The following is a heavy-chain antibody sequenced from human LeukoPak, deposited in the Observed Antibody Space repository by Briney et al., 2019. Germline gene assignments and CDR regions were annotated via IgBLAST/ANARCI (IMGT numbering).Heavy chain of an antibody. J-gene: IGHJ4*02. V-gene: IGHV3-30-3*01. D-gene: IGHD2-15*01. CDR2: ISSDGSNK. CDR3: ARVGQVAAGIDY. CDR1: GFSFNNYA. Sequence: SCAASGFSFNNYAFHWVRQAPGKGLEWVAVISSDGSNKHYADSVKGRFTISRDNSKNTLYLEMISLRPEDTAVYYCARVGQVAAGIDYWGQGTLVTVSS.